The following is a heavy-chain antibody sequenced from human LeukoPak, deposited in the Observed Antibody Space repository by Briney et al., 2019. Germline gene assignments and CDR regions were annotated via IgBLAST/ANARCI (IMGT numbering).Heavy chain of an antibody. CDR1: GGSISSGSYY. D-gene: IGHD3-3*01. V-gene: IGHV4-61*02. J-gene: IGHJ5*02. Sequence: PSETLFLTCTISGGSISSGSYYWSWIRQPAGKGLEWIGRIYTSGSTNYNPSLKSRVTISVDTSKNQFSLKLSSVTAADTAVYYCARGSSDQSTYYDFWSGYWVRFDPWGQGTLVTVSS. CDR3: ARGSSDQSTYYDFWSGYWVRFDP. CDR2: IYTSGST.